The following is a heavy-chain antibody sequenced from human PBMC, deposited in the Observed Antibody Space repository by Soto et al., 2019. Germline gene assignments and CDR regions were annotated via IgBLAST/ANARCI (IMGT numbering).Heavy chain of an antibody. D-gene: IGHD6-13*01. CDR2: IYYSGST. V-gene: IGHV4-31*03. CDR3: ASSSPYYYYGMDV. CDR1: GGSISSGGYY. J-gene: IGHJ6*02. Sequence: PSETLSLTCTVSGGSISSGGYYWSWIRQHPGKGLEWIGYIYYSGSTYYNPSLKSRVTISVDTSKNQFSLKLSSVTAADTAVYYCASSSPYYYYGMDVWGQGTTVTVSS.